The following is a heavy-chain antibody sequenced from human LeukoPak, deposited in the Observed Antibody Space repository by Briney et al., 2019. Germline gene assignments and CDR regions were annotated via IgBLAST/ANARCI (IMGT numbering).Heavy chain of an antibody. D-gene: IGHD2-15*01. CDR3: AKWSCSGGSCYVGLIDY. CDR1: GFIFSNYG. Sequence: GGSLRLSCAASGFIFSNYGMSWVRQAPGKGLEWVSAISGSGGSTYYADSVKGRFTISRDNSKNTLYLQMNSLRAEDTAVYYCAKWSCSGGSCYVGLIDYWGQGTLVTVSS. J-gene: IGHJ4*02. V-gene: IGHV3-23*01. CDR2: ISGSGGST.